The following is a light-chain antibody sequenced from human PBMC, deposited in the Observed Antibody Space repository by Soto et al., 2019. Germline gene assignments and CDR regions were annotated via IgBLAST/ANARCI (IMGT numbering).Light chain of an antibody. J-gene: IGKJ1*01. CDR2: GAS. CDR3: LQDYTYPWT. CDR1: QAIRND. V-gene: IGKV1-6*01. Sequence: IQMTQSPSTLSASVGDRVTITFRASQAIRNDLGWYQQKPGKAPNLLIFGASNLQAGVPVRFSASGSGTNFTLTISNLQPEDFASYYCLQDYTYPWTFGQGTKVDI.